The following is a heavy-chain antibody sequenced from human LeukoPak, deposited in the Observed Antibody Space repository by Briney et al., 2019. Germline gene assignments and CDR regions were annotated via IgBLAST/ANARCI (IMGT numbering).Heavy chain of an antibody. CDR2: INSDGSST. J-gene: IGHJ4*02. V-gene: IGHV3-74*01. CDR1: GFTFSSYW. D-gene: IGHD5-18*01. CDR3: ARHLSGITGYTYGRGIDY. Sequence: GGSLRLSCAASGFTFSSYWMHWVRQAPGKGLVWVSRINSDGSSTSYADSVKGRFTISRDNAKTSLYLQMNSLRAEDTAVYYCARHLSGITGYTYGRGIDYWGQGTLVTVSS.